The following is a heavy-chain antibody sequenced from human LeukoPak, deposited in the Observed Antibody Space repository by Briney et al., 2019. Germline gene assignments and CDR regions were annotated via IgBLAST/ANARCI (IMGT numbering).Heavy chain of an antibody. J-gene: IGHJ4*02. CDR3: ARVDSSGYLDY. D-gene: IGHD3-22*01. CDR2: ISAYNGNT. CDR1: ANSFTSYG. Sequence: GASVKVSCKASANSFTSYGISWVRQAPGQGLEWMGWISAYNGNTNYAQKLQGRVTMTTDTSTSTAYMELRSLRSDDTAVYYCARVDSSGYLDYWGQGTLVTVSS. V-gene: IGHV1-18*01.